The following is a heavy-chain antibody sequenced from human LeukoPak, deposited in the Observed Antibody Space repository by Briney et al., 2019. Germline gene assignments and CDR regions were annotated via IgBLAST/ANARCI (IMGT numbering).Heavy chain of an antibody. CDR2: IKQDGSEK. V-gene: IGHV3-7*01. J-gene: IGHJ6*02. CDR1: GFTFSSYW. D-gene: IGHD6-19*01. CDR3: ARDGSSGPLGYGMAV. Sequence: PGGSLRLSCAASGFTFSSYWMSWVRQAPGKGLEWVANIKQDGSEKYYVDSVKGRFTISRDNAKNSLYLQMNSLRAEDTAVYYCARDGSSGPLGYGMAVWGQGTTVTVSS.